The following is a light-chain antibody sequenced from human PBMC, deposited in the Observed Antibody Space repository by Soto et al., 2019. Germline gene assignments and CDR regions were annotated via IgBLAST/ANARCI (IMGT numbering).Light chain of an antibody. CDR3: SSYTSSSTRV. Sequence: QSALTQPASVSGSPGQSITISCTGTSSDVGGSKYVSWYQQHPGKAPKLIIYEVSHRPSGVSNRFSASKSGNTASLTISGLQAEDEADYYCSSYTSSSTRVFGGGTKLTVL. J-gene: IGLJ3*02. V-gene: IGLV2-14*01. CDR2: EVS. CDR1: SSDVGGSKY.